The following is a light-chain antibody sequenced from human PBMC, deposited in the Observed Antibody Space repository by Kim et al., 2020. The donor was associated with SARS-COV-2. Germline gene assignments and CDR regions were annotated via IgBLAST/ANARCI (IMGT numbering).Light chain of an antibody. Sequence: PVHSIINACTGTSRDVGSYHLVSWYQQHTGKDHKLMIYEGSKRPSGVSNRFSGSKSGNKASRTISGLQAEDEADYYCCSYAGSNWVFGGWTQLTV. J-gene: IGLJ3*02. V-gene: IGLV2-23*01. CDR1: SRDVGSYHL. CDR3: CSYAGSNWV. CDR2: EGS.